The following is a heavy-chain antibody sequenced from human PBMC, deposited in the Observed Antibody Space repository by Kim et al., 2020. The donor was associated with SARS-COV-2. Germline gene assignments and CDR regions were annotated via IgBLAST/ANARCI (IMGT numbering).Heavy chain of an antibody. D-gene: IGHD1-26*01. Sequence: GGSLRLSCAASGFTFSSYAMSWVRQAPGKGLEWVSAINGSGGGTYYADSVKGRFTISRDNAKNTLYLQMNSLRAEDTAVYYCARGGGRYVGAIDYWGQGTLVTVSS. CDR2: INGSGGGT. CDR3: ARGGGRYVGAIDY. J-gene: IGHJ4*02. CDR1: GFTFSSYA. V-gene: IGHV3-23*01.